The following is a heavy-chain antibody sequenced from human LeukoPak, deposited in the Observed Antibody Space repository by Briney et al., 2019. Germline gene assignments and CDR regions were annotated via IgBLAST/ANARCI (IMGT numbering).Heavy chain of an antibody. Sequence: PSETLSLTCAVYGGSFSGYYWSWIRQPPGKGLAWIGEINHSGSTNYNPSLKSRVTISVDTSKNQFSLKLSSVTAADTAVYYCAGGGFRHYYDSSGYYDYWGQGTLVTVSS. D-gene: IGHD3-22*01. CDR1: GGSFSGYY. CDR3: AGGGFRHYYDSSGYYDY. CDR2: INHSGST. J-gene: IGHJ4*02. V-gene: IGHV4-34*01.